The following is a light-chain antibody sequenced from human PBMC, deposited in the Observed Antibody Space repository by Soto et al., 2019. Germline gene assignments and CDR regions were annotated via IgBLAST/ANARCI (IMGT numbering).Light chain of an antibody. J-gene: IGKJ1*01. CDR1: QSVDSK. CDR3: QQYNNWWT. Sequence: EIMLTQYPAALSVSAGERATLPCRASQSVDSKLAWYQQKPGQAPRLLIYGASTRATGISARFSGSGSGTEFTLTISSLQSDDFGVYYCQQYNNWWTFGQGTKVDIK. CDR2: GAS. V-gene: IGKV3-15*01.